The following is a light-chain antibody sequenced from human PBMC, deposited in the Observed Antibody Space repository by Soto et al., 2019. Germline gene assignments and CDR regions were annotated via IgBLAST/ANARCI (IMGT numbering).Light chain of an antibody. CDR1: QSVSSLY. CDR3: QQYATSRYT. Sequence: IVLTQPPGTLSWSAGERATLSCRSSQSVSSLYLAWYQVKPGRAPRLLIYGASSMATGIPDRFSGSASGTDFTLTISRLEPEDFAVYYCQQYATSRYTFGQGTKLEIK. J-gene: IGKJ2*01. CDR2: GAS. V-gene: IGKV3-20*01.